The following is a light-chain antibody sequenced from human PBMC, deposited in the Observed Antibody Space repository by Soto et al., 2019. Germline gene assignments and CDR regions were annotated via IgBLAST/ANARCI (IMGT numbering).Light chain of an antibody. CDR3: QQYDRYPWT. CDR1: QSVNNW. J-gene: IGKJ1*01. CDR2: KAS. Sequence: IQLTQSPSTLSASVGDRVTITCRASQSVNNWLAWYQQKPGKIPKLLIYKASSLETGVPSRFSGSGSVTEFTLTINSLQPDDFATYFCQQYDRYPWTFVQGTKVEIK. V-gene: IGKV1-5*03.